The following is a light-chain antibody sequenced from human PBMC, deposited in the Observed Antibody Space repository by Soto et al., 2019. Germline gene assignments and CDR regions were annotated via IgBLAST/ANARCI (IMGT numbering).Light chain of an antibody. Sequence: EIVLTQSPATLSVSAGGTVTLSCRASQRIRTNVAWYQQIPGQAPRLLVYGASTRATGVPARFSGSGSGIEFTLTISSLQSEDSAVYYCQQYNNWPPWTFGQGTKVEIK. J-gene: IGKJ1*01. CDR2: GAS. CDR3: QQYNNWPPWT. V-gene: IGKV3-15*01. CDR1: QRIRTN.